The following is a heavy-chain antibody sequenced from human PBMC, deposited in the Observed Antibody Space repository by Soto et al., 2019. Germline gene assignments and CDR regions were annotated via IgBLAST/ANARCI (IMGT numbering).Heavy chain of an antibody. V-gene: IGHV1-3*01. CDR1: GYTFSSYA. J-gene: IGHJ4*02. CDR2: INAGNGNS. Sequence: QVQLVQSGAEVKKPGASVKVSCKASGYTFSSYAIHWVRQAPGQGLEWMGWINAGNGNSEYSQKFQGRVTITRDTAASTVYLELSSRRLEDTGVFFCARFYGSSASWGQGSLLTVSS. D-gene: IGHD6-6*01. CDR3: ARFYGSSAS.